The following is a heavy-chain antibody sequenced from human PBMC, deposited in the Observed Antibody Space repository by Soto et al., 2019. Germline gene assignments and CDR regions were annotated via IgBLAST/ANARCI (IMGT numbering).Heavy chain of an antibody. D-gene: IGHD6-13*01. CDR1: GFTFSSYS. Sequence: GGSLRLSCAASGFTFSSYSMNWVRQAPGKGLEWVSYISSSSSTIYYADSVKGRFTISRDNAKNSLYLQMNSLRDEDTAVYYGVAASSRAEYFQHWGQGTLVPVS. V-gene: IGHV3-48*02. CDR3: VAASSRAEYFQH. CDR2: ISSSSSTI. J-gene: IGHJ1*01.